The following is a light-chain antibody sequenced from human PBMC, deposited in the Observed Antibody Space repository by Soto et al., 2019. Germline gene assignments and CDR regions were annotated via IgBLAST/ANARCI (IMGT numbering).Light chain of an antibody. V-gene: IGLV1-44*01. J-gene: IGLJ3*02. CDR1: SSNIGGNT. CDR3: GTLYNSLSAAV. CDR2: IND. Sequence: QSVLTQPPSLSGTPGQTVTIPCSGSSSNIGGNTVHWYQHLPATAPTLLIYINDQRPSAGPARLSGATTGTSTSLAISGRQSDDEAHYYCGTLYNSLSAAVFGGGTKLTVL.